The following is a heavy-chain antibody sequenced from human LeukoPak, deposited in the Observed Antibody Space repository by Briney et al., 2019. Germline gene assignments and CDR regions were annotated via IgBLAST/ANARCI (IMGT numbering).Heavy chain of an antibody. CDR1: GFTFSTYD. Sequence: QTGGSLRLSCAASGFTFSTYDMNWVRQAPGKGLEWVSYISSSSRTISYADSVKGRFTISRDNAKNSLYLQMNSLRAEDTAVYYCARGASSGYRIDYWGQGTLVTVSS. CDR3: ARGASSGYRIDY. D-gene: IGHD5-18*01. V-gene: IGHV3-48*01. CDR2: ISSSSRTI. J-gene: IGHJ4*02.